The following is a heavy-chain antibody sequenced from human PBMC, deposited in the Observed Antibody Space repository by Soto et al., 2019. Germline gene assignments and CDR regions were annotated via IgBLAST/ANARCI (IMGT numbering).Heavy chain of an antibody. J-gene: IGHJ4*02. CDR3: ARGAAVAGRFDY. V-gene: IGHV4-59*01. CDR1: GGSFSTYY. D-gene: IGHD6-19*01. Sequence: PSETLSRTCTVSGGSFSTYYWSWIRQSPGKGLEWIGYIYYSGSTNYNPSLKSRVTISLDTSKNQLSLKLSPVTAADTAVYYCARGAAVAGRFDYWGQGALVTVSS. CDR2: IYYSGST.